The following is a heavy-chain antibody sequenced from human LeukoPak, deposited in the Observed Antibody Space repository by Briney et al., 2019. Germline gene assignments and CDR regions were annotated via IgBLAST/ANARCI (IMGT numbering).Heavy chain of an antibody. CDR3: ARADYDSSGYIDY. V-gene: IGHV3-21*01. J-gene: IGHJ4*02. CDR2: ISSSSSYI. Sequence: GGSLRLSCAASGFTFSSYSMNWVRRAPGKGLEWVSSISSSSSYIYYADSVKGRFTISRDNAKNSLYLQMNSLRAEDTAVYYCARADYDSSGYIDYWGQGTLVTVSS. CDR1: GFTFSSYS. D-gene: IGHD3-22*01.